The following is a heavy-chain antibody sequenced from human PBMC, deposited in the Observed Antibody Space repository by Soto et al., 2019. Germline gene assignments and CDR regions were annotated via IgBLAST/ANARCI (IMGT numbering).Heavy chain of an antibody. V-gene: IGHV3-30-3*01. D-gene: IGHD4-17*01. J-gene: IGHJ4*02. CDR2: ISYDASHK. CDR1: GFTFSSYA. CDR3: ARENYGDYYFDY. Sequence: GGSLRLSCAASGFTFSSYAMHWVRQAPGKGLEWVAVISYDASHKYYADSVRGRFTISRDNSEHTLYLQMNSLRAEDTAVYYCARENYGDYYFDYWGQGTLVTVSS.